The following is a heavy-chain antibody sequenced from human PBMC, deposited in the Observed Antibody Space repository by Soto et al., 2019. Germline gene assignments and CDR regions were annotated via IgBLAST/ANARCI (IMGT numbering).Heavy chain of an antibody. Sequence: SETLSLTCTVSGGSISSGGYYWSWIRQHPGKGLEWIGYIYYSGSTYYNPSLKSRVTISVDTSKNQLSLKLSSVTAADTAVYYCARSGKYENNWFDPRGQGTLVTVSS. J-gene: IGHJ5*02. V-gene: IGHV4-31*03. D-gene: IGHD3-3*01. CDR3: ARSGKYENNWFDP. CDR2: IYYSGST. CDR1: GGSISSGGYY.